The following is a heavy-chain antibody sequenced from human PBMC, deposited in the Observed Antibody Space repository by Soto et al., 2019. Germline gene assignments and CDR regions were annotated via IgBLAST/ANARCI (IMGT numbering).Heavy chain of an antibody. CDR2: INGGNGNT. D-gene: IGHD4-17*01. J-gene: IGHJ4*02. V-gene: IGHV1-3*01. Sequence: QVQVLQSGAEVKKPGASVKVSCKASEYTFTSYTMHWVRQAPGQRLEWMGWINGGNGNTKYSQKFQGRVTITRDTSASTAYMELSSLRSDDTAVYYCARELPGLYYFDYWGQGPLVTVS. CDR1: EYTFTSYT. CDR3: ARELPGLYYFDY.